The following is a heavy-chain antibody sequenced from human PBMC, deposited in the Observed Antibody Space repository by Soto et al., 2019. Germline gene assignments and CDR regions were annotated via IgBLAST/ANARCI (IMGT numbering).Heavy chain of an antibody. CDR2: ISGSGGST. J-gene: IGHJ6*01. Sequence: GSLRLSCAASGFTFSSYAMSWVRQAPGKGLEWVSSISGSGGSTYYADYVKGRFTISRDNSKNTLYMQMNSLRADDTAVYYCAHTPIFGVARPTMEVWGPGTTVTVSS. CDR1: GFTFSSYA. CDR3: AHTPIFGVARPTMEV. D-gene: IGHD3-3*01. V-gene: IGHV3-23*01.